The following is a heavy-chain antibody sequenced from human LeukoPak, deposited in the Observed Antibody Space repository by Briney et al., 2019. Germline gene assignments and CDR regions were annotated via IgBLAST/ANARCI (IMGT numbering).Heavy chain of an antibody. Sequence: SETLSLTCTVSGGSISSYYWSWIRQPPGKGLEWIGYTYYSGSTNYNPSLKSRVTISVDTSKNQFSLKLSSVTAADTAVYYCARLGGWYHHSWGQGTLVTVSS. V-gene: IGHV4-59*01. CDR2: TYYSGST. J-gene: IGHJ4*02. D-gene: IGHD6-19*01. CDR3: ARLGGWYHHS. CDR1: GGSISSYY.